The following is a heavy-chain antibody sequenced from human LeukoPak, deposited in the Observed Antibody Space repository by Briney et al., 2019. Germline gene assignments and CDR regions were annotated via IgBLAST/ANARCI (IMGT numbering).Heavy chain of an antibody. V-gene: IGHV4-30-4*08. CDR2: IYYSGST. CDR3: ARENDGSDAFDI. CDR1: GGSISSGDYY. Sequence: SETLSLTRTVSGGSISSGDYYWSWIRQPPGKGLEWIGYIYYSGSTHYNPSLKSRVTISVDTSKNQFSLKLSSVTAADTAVYYCARENDGSDAFDIWGQGTMVTVSS. D-gene: IGHD2/OR15-2a*01. J-gene: IGHJ3*02.